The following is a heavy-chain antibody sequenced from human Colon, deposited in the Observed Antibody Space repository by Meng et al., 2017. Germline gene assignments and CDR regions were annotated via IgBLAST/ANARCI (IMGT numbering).Heavy chain of an antibody. J-gene: IGHJ5*02. CDR1: GGSISPSGYY. Sequence: QPQLQEAGPGRGKPSEALSLTCSVSGGSISPSGYYWGWIRQPPGKGLEWIGSIGHSGITYYTPSLKSRVTVSIDTSKSQFSLKLTSVTAADTAVYYCVRSSGWVRTGFDPWGQGTLVTVSS. D-gene: IGHD6-19*01. CDR2: IGHSGIT. V-gene: IGHV4-39*01. CDR3: VRSSGWVRTGFDP.